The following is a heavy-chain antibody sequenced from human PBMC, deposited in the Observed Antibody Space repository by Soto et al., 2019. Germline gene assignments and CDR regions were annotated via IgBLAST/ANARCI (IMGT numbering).Heavy chain of an antibody. V-gene: IGHV1-46*01. CDR1: GYTFTGHY. CDR2: INPNGPST. Sequence: ASVKVSCKASGYTFTGHYIHWVRQAPGQGPEWMGIINPNGPSTKHVHKFQDRVTMTRDTSTSTVYMELTSLRSEDTAVYYCARDLTMIAMGVEDYYYYGMDVWGQGTTVTVSS. D-gene: IGHD3-22*01. J-gene: IGHJ6*02. CDR3: ARDLTMIAMGVEDYYYYGMDV.